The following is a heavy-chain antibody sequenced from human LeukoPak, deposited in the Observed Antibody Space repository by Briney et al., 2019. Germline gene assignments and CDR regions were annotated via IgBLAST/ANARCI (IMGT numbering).Heavy chain of an antibody. Sequence: PGGSLRLSCAASGFTFSTYVMTWVRQAPGKGLEWVSAISGSGVSTSYADSVKGRFTISRDNSKKTLYLQVNSLRAEDTAVYYCAKGDSSGYYSLFDYWGQGTVVTVSS. CDR2: ISGSGVST. CDR3: AKGDSSGYYSLFDY. J-gene: IGHJ4*02. V-gene: IGHV3-23*01. D-gene: IGHD3-22*01. CDR1: GFTFSTYV.